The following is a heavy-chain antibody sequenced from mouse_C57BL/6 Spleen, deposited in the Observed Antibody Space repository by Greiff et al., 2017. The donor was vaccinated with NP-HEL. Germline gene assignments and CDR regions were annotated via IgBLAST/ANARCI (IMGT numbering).Heavy chain of an antibody. CDR1: GYSITSGYY. D-gene: IGHD2-3*01. V-gene: IGHV3-6*01. J-gene: IGHJ2*01. Sequence: EVKLLESGPGLVKPSQSLSLTCSVTGYSITSGYYWNWIRQFPGNKLEWMGYISYDGSNNYNPSLKNRISITRDTSKNQFFLKLNSVTTEDTATYYCARAYEDYCDYWGQGTTLTVSS. CDR2: ISYDGSN. CDR3: ARAYEDYCDY.